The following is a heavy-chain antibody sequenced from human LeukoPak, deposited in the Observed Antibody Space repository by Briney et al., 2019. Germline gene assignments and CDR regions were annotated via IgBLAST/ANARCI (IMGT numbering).Heavy chain of an antibody. CDR1: GYTFTSYG. J-gene: IGHJ4*02. Sequence: ASVKVSCKASGYTFTSYGISWVRQAPGQGLEWMGWISAYNGNTNYAQELQGRVTMTTDTSTSTAYMELRSLRSDDTAVYYCARRGVYGSGSRRGYYFDYWGQGTLVTVSS. CDR3: ARRGVYGSGSRRGYYFDY. V-gene: IGHV1-18*01. CDR2: ISAYNGNT. D-gene: IGHD3-10*01.